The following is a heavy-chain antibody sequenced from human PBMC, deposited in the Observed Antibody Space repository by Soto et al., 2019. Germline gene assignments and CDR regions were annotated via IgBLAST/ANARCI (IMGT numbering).Heavy chain of an antibody. CDR3: AAGYCSGGSCYEAGFDY. CDR2: IIPIFGTA. Sequence: QVQLVQSGAEVKKPGSSVKVSCKASGGTFSSYAISWVRQAPGQGLEWMGGIIPIFGTANYAQKFQGRVTITADESTSTAHMELSSLRSEDTAVYYCAAGYCSGGSCYEAGFDYWGQGTLVTVSS. CDR1: GGTFSSYA. V-gene: IGHV1-69*01. D-gene: IGHD2-15*01. J-gene: IGHJ4*02.